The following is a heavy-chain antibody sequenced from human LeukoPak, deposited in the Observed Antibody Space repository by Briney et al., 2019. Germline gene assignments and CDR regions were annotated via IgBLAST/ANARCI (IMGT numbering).Heavy chain of an antibody. Sequence: ASVKVSCKTSKNMFTGYFMHWVRQAPGQGLEWIGWINPNSGGTLFARRFRGRVTMTRDTSIGATYMELSRLTSDDTALYYCAAQCNDDFCYKRDYMDVWGKGTMVIVSS. J-gene: IGHJ6*03. CDR1: KNMFTGYF. V-gene: IGHV1-2*02. D-gene: IGHD2-2*02. CDR3: AAQCNDDFCYKRDYMDV. CDR2: INPNSGGT.